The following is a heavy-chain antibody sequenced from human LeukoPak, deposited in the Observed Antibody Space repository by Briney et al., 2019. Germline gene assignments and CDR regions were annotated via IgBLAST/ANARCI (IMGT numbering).Heavy chain of an antibody. CDR2: INSDGSNT. CDR1: GLTFSSSW. J-gene: IGHJ4*02. CDR3: ARAVSGWQAIDY. V-gene: IGHV3-74*01. D-gene: IGHD6-19*01. Sequence: GGSLRLSSAASGLTFSSSWMYWVRQAPGKGLVWVSDINSDGSNTRYADSVRGRFTISRDNAKEMVHLQMNRLRAEDTAVYYCARAVSGWQAIDYWGQGTLVTVSS.